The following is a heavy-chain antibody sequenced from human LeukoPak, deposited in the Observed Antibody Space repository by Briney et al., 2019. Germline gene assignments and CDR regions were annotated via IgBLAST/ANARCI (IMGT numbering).Heavy chain of an antibody. CDR3: ARQISIAVAGTGTDY. CDR1: GYTFTSYD. J-gene: IGHJ4*02. D-gene: IGHD6-19*01. Sequence: ASVKVSCKTSGYTFTSYDINWVRQAPGQGLEWMGRIIVHNGNTNYAQKVQGRVTMTTDTSTSTAYMELSSLRSEDTAVYYCARQISIAVAGTGTDYWGQGTLVTVSS. CDR2: IIVHNGNT. V-gene: IGHV1-18*01.